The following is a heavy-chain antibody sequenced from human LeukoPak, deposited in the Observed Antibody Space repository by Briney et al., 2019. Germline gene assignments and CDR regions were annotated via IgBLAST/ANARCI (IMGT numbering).Heavy chain of an antibody. J-gene: IGHJ6*03. V-gene: IGHV3-20*04. CDR1: GFTFDDYT. D-gene: IGHD6-19*01. Sequence: GGSLRLSCAASGFTFDDYTMHWVRQAPGKGLEWVSGINWNGGSTGYADSVKGRFTISRDNAKNSLYLQMNSLRAEDTALYYCARASTGKYYYYYMDVWGKGTTVTVSS. CDR3: ARASTGKYYYYYMDV. CDR2: INWNGGST.